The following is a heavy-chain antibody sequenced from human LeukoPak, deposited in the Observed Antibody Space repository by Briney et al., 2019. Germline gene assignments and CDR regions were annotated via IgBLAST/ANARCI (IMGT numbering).Heavy chain of an antibody. V-gene: IGHV1-2*06. J-gene: IGHJ4*02. CDR3: ARELVKQLVWDY. D-gene: IGHD6-13*01. CDR2: INPNSGGT. CDR1: GYTFTGY. Sequence: ASVKVSCKASGYTFTGYMHWVRQAPGQGLEWMGRINPNSGGTNYAQKFQGRVTMTRDTSISTAYMELSRLRSDDTAVYYCARELVKQLVWDYWGQGTLVTVSS.